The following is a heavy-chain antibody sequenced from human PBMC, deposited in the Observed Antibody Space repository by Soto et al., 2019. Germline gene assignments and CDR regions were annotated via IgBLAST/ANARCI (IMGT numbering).Heavy chain of an antibody. D-gene: IGHD3-10*01. CDR3: ARENNVLPGGYFDY. CDR1: GGSISSGGYS. V-gene: IGHV4-30-2*01. CDR2: IYHSGST. J-gene: IGHJ4*02. Sequence: QLQLQESGSGLVKPSQTLSLTCAVSGGSISSGGYSWSWLRQPPGKGLEWIGYIYHSGSTYYNPSLTSRVTISVDRSKNQFSLKLSSVTAADTAVYYCARENNVLPGGYFDYWGQGTLVTVSS.